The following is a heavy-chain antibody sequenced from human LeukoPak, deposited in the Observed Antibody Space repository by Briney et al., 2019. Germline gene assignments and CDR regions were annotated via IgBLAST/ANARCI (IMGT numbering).Heavy chain of an antibody. D-gene: IGHD1-1*01. Sequence: GGSLRLSCAASGFTFSSYEMHWVRQAPGKGLEWVSYISSSGSTIYYADSVKGRFTTSRDNAKNSLYLQMNSLRAEDTAVYYCARDFGELEPADLDYWGQGTLVTVSS. J-gene: IGHJ4*02. CDR3: ARDFGELEPADLDY. CDR2: ISSSGSTI. V-gene: IGHV3-48*03. CDR1: GFTFSSYE.